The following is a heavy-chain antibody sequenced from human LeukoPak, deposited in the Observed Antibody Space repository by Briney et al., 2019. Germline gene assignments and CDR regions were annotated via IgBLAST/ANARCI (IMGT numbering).Heavy chain of an antibody. D-gene: IGHD6-19*01. V-gene: IGHV3-23*01. CDR2: ISGGGGST. J-gene: IGHJ4*02. Sequence: GGSLRPSCAASGFTFSSYAMSWVRQAPGKGLEWVSAISGGGGSTYYADSVKGRFTTSRDNSKNTLYLQMNSLRAEDPAVYYRAKDFAGGGWYPQYYFDYWGQGTLVTVSS. CDR1: GFTFSSYA. CDR3: AKDFAGGGWYPQYYFDY.